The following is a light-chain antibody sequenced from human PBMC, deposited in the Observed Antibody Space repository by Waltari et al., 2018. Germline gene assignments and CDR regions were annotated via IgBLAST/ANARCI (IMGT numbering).Light chain of an antibody. CDR2: DKN. J-gene: IGLJ3*02. V-gene: IGLV1-51*01. CDR3: GTWDSSLSAWV. Sequence: QSVLTQPPSVSAAPGQKVTISCSGSSSNIGNNYVSWYQQLPGTAPKLLIYDKNKRPSGMPDRFSGSKAGTSATVGITGLQTGDEADYYCGTWDSSLSAWVFGGGTKLTVL. CDR1: SSNIGNNY.